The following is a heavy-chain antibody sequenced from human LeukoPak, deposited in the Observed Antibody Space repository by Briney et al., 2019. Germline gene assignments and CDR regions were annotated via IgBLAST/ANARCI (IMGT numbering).Heavy chain of an antibody. CDR3: ARDLYGFGVGTYFDY. V-gene: IGHV1-3*01. Sequence: ASVKVSCKASGYTFTSYAMHWVRQAPGQRLEWMGWINAGNGNTKYSQKFRGRVTITRDTSASTAYMELSSLRSEDTAVYYCARDLYGFGVGTYFDYWGQGTLVTVSS. D-gene: IGHD3-3*01. CDR2: INAGNGNT. CDR1: GYTFTSYA. J-gene: IGHJ4*02.